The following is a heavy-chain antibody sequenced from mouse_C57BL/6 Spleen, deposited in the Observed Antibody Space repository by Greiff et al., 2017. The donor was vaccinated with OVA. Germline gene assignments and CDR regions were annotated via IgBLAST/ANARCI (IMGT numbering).Heavy chain of an antibody. D-gene: IGHD3-3*01. CDR1: GYTFTSYW. CDR3: ARNGCDPFDY. Sequence: QVQLQQPGAELVKPGASVKLSCKASGYTFTSYWMQWVKQRPGQGLEWIGEIDPSDSYTNYNQKFKGKATLTVDTSASTAYMQLSSLTSEDSAVYYCARNGCDPFDYWGQGTTLTVSA. J-gene: IGHJ2*01. CDR2: IDPSDSYT. V-gene: IGHV1-50*01.